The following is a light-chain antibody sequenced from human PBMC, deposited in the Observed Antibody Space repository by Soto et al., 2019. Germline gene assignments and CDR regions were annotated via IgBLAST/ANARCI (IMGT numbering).Light chain of an antibody. CDR3: SSYAGSNKSV. CDR1: SSDVGAYNY. CDR2: EVS. Sequence: QSALTQPPSAPGSLGQSVTISCTGTSSDVGAYNYVSWYQQHPGKAPKLMIYEVSKRPSGVPDRFSGSKSGNTASLTVSGLQAEDEADYYCSSYAGSNKSVFGTGTKLTVL. J-gene: IGLJ1*01. V-gene: IGLV2-8*01.